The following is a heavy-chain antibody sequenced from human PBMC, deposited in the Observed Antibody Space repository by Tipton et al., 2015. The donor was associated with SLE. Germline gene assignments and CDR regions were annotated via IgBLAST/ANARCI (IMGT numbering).Heavy chain of an antibody. D-gene: IGHD1-26*01. V-gene: IGHV3-74*01. Sequence: SLRLSCVAPGFTFNNYWMNWVRQAPGKGLVWVSHITSDGSTTAYADFVRGRFTISRDNAKKTVYLQMNSLRAEDTALYYCARDLKQALPDYYGMDVWGQGTTVTVSS. CDR2: ITSDGSTT. CDR1: GFTFNNYW. J-gene: IGHJ6*02. CDR3: ARDLKQALPDYYGMDV.